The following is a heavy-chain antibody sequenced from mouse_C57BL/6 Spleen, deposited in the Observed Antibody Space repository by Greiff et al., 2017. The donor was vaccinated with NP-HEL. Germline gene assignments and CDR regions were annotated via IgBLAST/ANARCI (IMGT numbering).Heavy chain of an antibody. CDR1: GYTFTSYW. Sequence: QVQLQQPGAELVKPGASVKLSCKASGYTFTSYWMQWVKQRPGQGLEWIGEIDPSDSYTNYNQKFKGKAILTVDTSSSTAYMQLSSLTSEDSAVYYCATYGSSFSYWGQGTTLTVSS. CDR3: ATYGSSFSY. D-gene: IGHD1-1*01. CDR2: IDPSDSYT. J-gene: IGHJ2*01. V-gene: IGHV1-50*01.